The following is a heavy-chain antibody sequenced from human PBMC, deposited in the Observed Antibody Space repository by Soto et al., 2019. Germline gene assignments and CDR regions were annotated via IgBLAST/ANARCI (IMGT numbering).Heavy chain of an antibody. CDR3: AHTRYNRGSGYFDY. CDR1: GFSLSTSGVG. D-gene: IGHD1-20*01. V-gene: IGHV2-5*02. CDR2: IYWDDDK. J-gene: IGHJ4*02. Sequence: QITLKESGPTLVKPTQTLTMTCTFSGFSLSTSGVGVAWIRQPPGKALEWLALIYWDDDKRYSPSLKSRLTITKDTSNSQVVFTMTNMDPVDTATYYCAHTRYNRGSGYFDYWGQGTLVTVSS.